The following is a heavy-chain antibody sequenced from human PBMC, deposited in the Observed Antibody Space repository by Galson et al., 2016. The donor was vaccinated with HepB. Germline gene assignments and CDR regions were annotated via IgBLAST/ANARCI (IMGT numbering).Heavy chain of an antibody. J-gene: IGHJ6*02. CDR1: GFTFSSYA. D-gene: IGHD6-19*01. CDR3: ASGYSSFHSGRWGNGMDV. Sequence: SLRLSCAASGFTFSSYAMHWVRQAPGKGLEWVAVISYDGSNKYYADSVKGRFTVSRDNSKNTLYLQMNSLRAEDTAVYYCASGYSSFHSGRWGNGMDVWCQGTTVTVSS. V-gene: IGHV3-30-3*01. CDR2: ISYDGSNK.